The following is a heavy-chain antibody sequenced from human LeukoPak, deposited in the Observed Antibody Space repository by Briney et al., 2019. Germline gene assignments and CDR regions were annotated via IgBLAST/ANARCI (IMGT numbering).Heavy chain of an antibody. CDR2: IYSGGTT. V-gene: IGHV3-53*01. J-gene: IGHJ4*02. CDR3: ASMGRWAAESPLDY. D-gene: IGHD6-13*01. Sequence: PGGSMRLSCAASGFIVSSNYMSWVRQAPGKGLEWVSVIYSGGTTYYADSVKGRFTISRDNSKNTLYLQMNSLRAEDTAVYYCASMGRWAAESPLDYWGQGTLVTVSS. CDR1: GFIVSSNY.